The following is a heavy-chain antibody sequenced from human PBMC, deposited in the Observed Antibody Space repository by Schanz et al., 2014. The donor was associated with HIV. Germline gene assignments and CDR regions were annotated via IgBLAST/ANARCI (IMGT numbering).Heavy chain of an antibody. J-gene: IGHJ4*02. CDR2: ISENGGRS. V-gene: IGHV3-23*01. D-gene: IGHD3-22*01. Sequence: EVQLLDSGGGLVQPGGSLRLSCVASGFTFNNYAMTWVRQAPGKGLEWVSSISENGGRSYYADSVNGRFTISRDNSKNTLYLQMTTLRTEDTAVYYCAKPEYDSRGNSQSHFDSWGQGTLVTVSS. CDR1: GFTFNNYA. CDR3: AKPEYDSRGNSQSHFDS.